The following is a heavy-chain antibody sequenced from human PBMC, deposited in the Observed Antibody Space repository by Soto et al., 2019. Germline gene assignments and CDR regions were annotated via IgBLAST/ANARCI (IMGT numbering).Heavy chain of an antibody. CDR3: ARDDVLCDGGRCYGIPLDV. CDR1: GFTVSSKY. Sequence: GGSLRLSCAASGFTVSSKYMTWVRQAPGKGLEWVSLIQSGGTTYYADSVKGRFTISRDTSENTLHLQMDSLRVEDTAVYYCARDDVLCDGGRCYGIPLDVWGKGPTVTVS. V-gene: IGHV3-66*01. CDR2: IQSGGTT. D-gene: IGHD2-15*01. J-gene: IGHJ6*03.